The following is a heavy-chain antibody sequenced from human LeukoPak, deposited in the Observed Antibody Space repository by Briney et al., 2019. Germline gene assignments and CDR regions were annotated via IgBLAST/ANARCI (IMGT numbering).Heavy chain of an antibody. D-gene: IGHD1-26*01. CDR2: INPSGDNT. CDR3: ARDNSVGDTAWWFDP. J-gene: IGHJ5*02. V-gene: IGHV1-46*01. Sequence: ASVKVSCKASGCTFTNYYMHWVRQAPGQGLEWMGIINPSGDNTWYAQKFQGRVTMTRDMSTSTDYMEQSSLRSEDTAVYYCARDNSVGDTAWWFDPWGQGTLVTVSS. CDR1: GCTFTNYY.